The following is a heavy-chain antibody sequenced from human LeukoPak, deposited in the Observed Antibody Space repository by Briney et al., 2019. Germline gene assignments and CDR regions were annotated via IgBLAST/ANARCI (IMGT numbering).Heavy chain of an antibody. V-gene: IGHV3-30*18. Sequence: PGGSLRLSCAASGFTFSSYGMHWVRQAPGKRLEWVAVISYDGSNKYYADSVKGRFTISRDNSKNTLYLQMNSLRAEDTAVYYCAKSRSSSWYESFDYWGQGTLVTVSS. CDR3: AKSRSSSWYESFDY. CDR1: GFTFSSYG. CDR2: ISYDGSNK. D-gene: IGHD6-13*01. J-gene: IGHJ4*02.